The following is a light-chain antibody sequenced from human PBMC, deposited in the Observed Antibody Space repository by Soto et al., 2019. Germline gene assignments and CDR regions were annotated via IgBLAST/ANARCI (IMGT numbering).Light chain of an antibody. V-gene: IGKV3-20*01. CDR2: GAS. Sequence: EIVLTQSPGTLSLSPGERAALSCRASQSVSSDFLAWYQEKPGQAPRLLIYGASSRATGIPARFSGSGSGTDFTLTISSLQSEDFAVYYCLQYDDWHRTFGQGTKVDIK. CDR1: QSVSSDF. J-gene: IGKJ1*01. CDR3: LQYDDWHRT.